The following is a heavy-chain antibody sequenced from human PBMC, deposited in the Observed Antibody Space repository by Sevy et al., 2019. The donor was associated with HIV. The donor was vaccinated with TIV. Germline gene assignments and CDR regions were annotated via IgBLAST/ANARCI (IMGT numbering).Heavy chain of an antibody. J-gene: IGHJ6*02. CDR3: AKEAYCSSTICYMRYYYYGMDV. V-gene: IGHV3-23*01. CDR1: GFTFSSYA. CDR2: ISGSGGST. D-gene: IGHD2-2*02. Sequence: GGSLRLSCAASGFTFSSYAMSWVRQAPGKGLEWASAISGSGGSTYYADSVKGRFTISRDNSKNTLYLQMNSLRAEDTAVYYCAKEAYCSSTICYMRYYYYGMDVWGQGTTVTVSS.